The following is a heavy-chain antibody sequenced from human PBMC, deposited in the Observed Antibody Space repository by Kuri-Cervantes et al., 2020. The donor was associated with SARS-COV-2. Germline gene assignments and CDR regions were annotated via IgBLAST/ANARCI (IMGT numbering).Heavy chain of an antibody. J-gene: IGHJ5*02. Sequence: LRLSCAVSGGSISSGGYSWSWIQQPPGKGLEWIGYIYHSGSTYYNPSLKSRVTISVDRSKNQFSLKLSSVTAADTAVYYCARRINYWWFDPWGQGTLVTVSS. CDR1: GGSISSGGYS. CDR2: IYHSGST. CDR3: ARRINYWWFDP. V-gene: IGHV4-30-2*01. D-gene: IGHD4-11*01.